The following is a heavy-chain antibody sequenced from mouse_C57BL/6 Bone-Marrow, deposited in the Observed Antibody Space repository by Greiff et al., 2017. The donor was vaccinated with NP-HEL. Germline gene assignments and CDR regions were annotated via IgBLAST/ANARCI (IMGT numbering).Heavy chain of an antibody. D-gene: IGHD1-1*01. J-gene: IGHJ1*03. V-gene: IGHV1-85*01. CDR1: GYTFTSYD. CDR2: IYPRDGST. Sequence: QVRLKESGPELVKPGASVKLSCKASGYTFTSYDINWVKQRPGQGLEWIGWIYPRDGSTKYNEKFKGKATLTVDTSSSTAYMELHSRTSEDSAVYFCARGGVYYGSSPYWYFDVWGTGTTVTVSS. CDR3: ARGGVYYGSSPYWYFDV.